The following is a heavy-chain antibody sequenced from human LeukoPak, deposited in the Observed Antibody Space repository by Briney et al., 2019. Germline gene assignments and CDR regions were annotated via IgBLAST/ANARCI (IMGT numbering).Heavy chain of an antibody. Sequence: GGSLRLSCAASGFTVSSNYMSWVRQAPGKRLEWVSVIYSGDSTYYADFVKGRFTISRDNSKNTMYLQMNSLRAEDTAVYYCARGPYNWNYPRGFLDYWGQGTLVTVSS. CDR2: IYSGDST. CDR1: GFTVSSNY. D-gene: IGHD1-7*01. V-gene: IGHV3-66*01. J-gene: IGHJ4*02. CDR3: ARGPYNWNYPRGFLDY.